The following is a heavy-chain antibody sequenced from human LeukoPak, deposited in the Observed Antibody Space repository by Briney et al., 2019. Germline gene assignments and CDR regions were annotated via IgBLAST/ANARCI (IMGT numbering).Heavy chain of an antibody. CDR3: SRDGPRDYDILTALDY. Sequence: GGSLRLSCAASGFNFQNYAMHWVRQAPGKGLEWVAIISYGGDNKYYADSVKGRFTISRDNSKSMLYLQMNGLRPEDTAVYYCSRDGPRDYDILTALDYWGQGTVVSVSS. CDR1: GFNFQNYA. J-gene: IGHJ4*02. D-gene: IGHD3-9*01. CDR2: ISYGGDNK. V-gene: IGHV3-30*04.